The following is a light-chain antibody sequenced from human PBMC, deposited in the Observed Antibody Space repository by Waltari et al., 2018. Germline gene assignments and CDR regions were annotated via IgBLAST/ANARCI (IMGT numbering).Light chain of an antibody. Sequence: EIVLTQSPGTLSLSPGERATLSCRASQSFPSRYLAWYQQKPGQAPRLLIYDASSRATGIPDRFSGSGSGTDFTLTISRLEPEDFAVYYCQQYGSSPQTFGGGTKVEIK. CDR2: DAS. V-gene: IGKV3-20*01. CDR3: QQYGSSPQT. CDR1: QSFPSRY. J-gene: IGKJ4*01.